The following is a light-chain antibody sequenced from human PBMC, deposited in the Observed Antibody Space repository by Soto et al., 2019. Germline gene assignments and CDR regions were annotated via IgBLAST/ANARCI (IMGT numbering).Light chain of an antibody. CDR1: QSLVYSDGNTY. V-gene: IGKV2-24*01. CDR3: IQSSPFPRT. CDR2: QVS. Sequence: VLTQTPLSSPVTLGQPASISCRSSQSLVYSDGNTYLSWLQQRPGQPPRLLIYQVSNRFSGVPVRFSGSGAGTDFTPEISRVEAEDVGVYSFIQSSPFPRTFGQGTKVEIK. J-gene: IGKJ1*01.